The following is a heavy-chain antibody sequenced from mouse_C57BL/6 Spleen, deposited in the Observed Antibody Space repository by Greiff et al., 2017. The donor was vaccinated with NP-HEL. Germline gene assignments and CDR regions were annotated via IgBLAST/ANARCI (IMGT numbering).Heavy chain of an antibody. D-gene: IGHD2-4*01. J-gene: IGHJ3*01. CDR3: ARLGMITTGFDY. CDR1: GYTFTDYY. Sequence: EVQLQQSGPELVKPGASVKISCKASGYTFTDYYMNWVKQSHGKSLEWIGDINPNNGGTSYNQKFKGKATLTVDKSSSTAYMELRSLTSEDSAVYYCARLGMITTGFDYWGHGTLVTVSA. CDR2: INPNNGGT. V-gene: IGHV1-26*01.